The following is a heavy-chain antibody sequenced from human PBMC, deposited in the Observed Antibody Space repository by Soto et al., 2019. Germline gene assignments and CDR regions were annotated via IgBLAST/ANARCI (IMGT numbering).Heavy chain of an antibody. CDR3: ARDVQDNPPLGDAFDI. CDR1: AVTVCGTR. J-gene: IGHJ3*02. Sequence: LVPVSCEASAVTVCGTRADGDRLVPWEGLEWMGAIIPIGGTANYAQKFQGRVTITADDSTSTAYMELSSLRSEDTAVYYCARDVQDNPPLGDAFDIWGQGTMVTVSS. CDR2: IIPIGGTA. D-gene: IGHD2-15*01. V-gene: IGHV1-69*01.